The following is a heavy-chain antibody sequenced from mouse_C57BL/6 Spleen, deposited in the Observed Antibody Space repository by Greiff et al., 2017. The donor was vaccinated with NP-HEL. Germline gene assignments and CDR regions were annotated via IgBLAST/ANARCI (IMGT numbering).Heavy chain of an antibody. CDR1: GYTFTSYW. CDR3: AREGGSLYYFDY. V-gene: IGHV1-64*01. CDR2: IHPNSGST. J-gene: IGHJ2*01. Sequence: QVQLQQSGAELVKPGASVKLSCKASGYTFTSYWMHWVKQRPGQGLEWIGMIHPNSGSTNYNEKFKSKATLTVDKSSSTAYMQLSSLTSEDSAVYYCAREGGSLYYFDYWGQGTTLTVSS. D-gene: IGHD1-1*01.